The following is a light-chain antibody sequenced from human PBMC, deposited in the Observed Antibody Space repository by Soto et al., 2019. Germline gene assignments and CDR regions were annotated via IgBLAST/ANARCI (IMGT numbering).Light chain of an antibody. V-gene: IGKV1-5*03. CDR3: QHYNIYSEA. J-gene: IGKJ1*01. Sequence: DIQMTESPSTLSGSVGDRVSITCRASQTISSWMAWYQQKPGKAPRLLIYKASTLKSGVPSWCTGRGAGSDCTLAISSLQHDDVATYDCQHYNIYSEAFGLGTHVDIK. CDR2: KAS. CDR1: QTISSW.